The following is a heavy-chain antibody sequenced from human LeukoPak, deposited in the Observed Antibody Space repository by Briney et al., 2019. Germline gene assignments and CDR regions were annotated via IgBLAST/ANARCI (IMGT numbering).Heavy chain of an antibody. D-gene: IGHD3-10*01. J-gene: IGHJ4*02. CDR3: ATVAGQGEGELLWFGEGIDY. Sequence: ATVKVSCKASGYIFTDYYMHWVRQAPGQGLEWMGWINPKSGGTYFAQTFQGRVTMTRDTSISTAYMELSRLTSDDTAVYYCATVAGQGEGELLWFGEGIDYWGQGTLVTDSS. CDR2: INPKSGGT. CDR1: GYIFTDYY. V-gene: IGHV1-2*02.